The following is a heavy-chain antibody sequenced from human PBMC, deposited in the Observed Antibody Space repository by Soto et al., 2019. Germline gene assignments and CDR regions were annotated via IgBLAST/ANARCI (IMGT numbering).Heavy chain of an antibody. V-gene: IGHV4-39*07. CDR3: ARRLRYFDWIDYALDY. Sequence: ASETLSLTCTVSGGSISSSSYYWGWIRQPPGKGLEWIGSIYYSGSTNYNPSLKSRVTISVDTSKNQFSLKLSSVTAADTAVYYCARRLRYFDWIDYALDYWGQGTLVTVSS. CDR1: GGSISSSSYY. D-gene: IGHD3-9*01. CDR2: IYYSGST. J-gene: IGHJ4*02.